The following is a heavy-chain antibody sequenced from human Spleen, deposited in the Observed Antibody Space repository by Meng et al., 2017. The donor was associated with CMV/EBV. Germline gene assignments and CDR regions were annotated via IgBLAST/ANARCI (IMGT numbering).Heavy chain of an antibody. CDR1: YG. Sequence: YGMSWVRQAPGKGLEWVSSISSSSSYIYYADSVKGRFTISRDNAKNSLYLQMNSLRAEDTAVYYCARWAIMYYYDSSGYYSSYYFDSWGQGTLVTVSS. D-gene: IGHD3-22*01. CDR3: ARWAIMYYYDSSGYYSSYYFDS. J-gene: IGHJ4*02. CDR2: ISSSSSYI. V-gene: IGHV3-21*01.